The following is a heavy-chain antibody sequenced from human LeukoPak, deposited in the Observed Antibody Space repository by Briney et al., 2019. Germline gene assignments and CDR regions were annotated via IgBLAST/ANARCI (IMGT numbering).Heavy chain of an antibody. D-gene: IGHD6-19*01. CDR3: AKDYSSGWYIDY. J-gene: IGHJ4*02. V-gene: IGHV3-23*01. Sequence: PGGSLRLSCAASGFTFSSYAMSWVRQAPGKGLEWVSGISGSGGSTYYADSVKGRFTISRDNSKKTVYLRMNSLRAEDTAVYSCAKDYSSGWYIDYWGQGTLVTVSS. CDR1: GFTFSSYA. CDR2: ISGSGGST.